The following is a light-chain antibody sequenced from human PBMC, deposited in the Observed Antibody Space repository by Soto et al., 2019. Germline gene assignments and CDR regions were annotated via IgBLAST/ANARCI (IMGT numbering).Light chain of an antibody. CDR2: GAS. J-gene: IGKJ5*01. Sequence: DIQMTQSPSSLSASIGDRVTITCRASQSISTYLNWYYQKPGRAPELLINGASGLERGVPSRFSGGGSGTDFNLTISSLQPEDFGTYYSQQTYSVPLTFGQGTRLEIK. CDR1: QSISTY. CDR3: QQTYSVPLT. V-gene: IGKV1-39*01.